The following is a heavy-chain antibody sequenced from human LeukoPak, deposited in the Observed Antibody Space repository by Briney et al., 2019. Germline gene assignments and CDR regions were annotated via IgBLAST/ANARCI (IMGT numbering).Heavy chain of an antibody. V-gene: IGHV3-23*01. CDR2: ISNTAGST. J-gene: IGHJ4*02. CDR3: ARHSPYSHGYFDS. Sequence: GSLRLSCEVSGFNLNSYAMSWVRQAPGKALEWVSAISNTAGSTYYADSGKGRFTISRDTSKNTLFLQMDTLRAEDTAVYFCARHSPYSHGYFDSWGQGALVTVSS. D-gene: IGHD5-18*01. CDR1: GFNLNSYA.